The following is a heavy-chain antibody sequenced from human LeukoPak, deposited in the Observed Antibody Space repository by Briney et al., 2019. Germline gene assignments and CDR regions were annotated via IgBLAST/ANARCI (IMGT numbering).Heavy chain of an antibody. CDR3: ARDHDYGPGY. J-gene: IGHJ4*02. D-gene: IGHD3-10*01. V-gene: IGHV1-2*02. Sequence: ASVKVSCKASGYTFTVHYLHWLRQAPGQGLEWMGWIKPDSGATNFAQNFQGRVTMTSDTSINTAYMELSSLTSDGTAMYYCARDHDYGPGYWGQGTLVTVSA. CDR2: IKPDSGAT. CDR1: GYTFTVHY.